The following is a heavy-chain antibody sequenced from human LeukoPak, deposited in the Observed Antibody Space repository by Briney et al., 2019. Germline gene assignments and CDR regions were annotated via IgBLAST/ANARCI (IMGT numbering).Heavy chain of an antibody. V-gene: IGHV4-4*02. CDR1: GGSISSSNW. CDR3: ASERGYHAN. D-gene: IGHD5-12*01. CDR2: IYHSGST. Sequence: SGTLSLTCAVSGGSISSSNWWSWVRQPPGKGLEWIGEIYHSGSTNYNPSLKSRVTISVDKSKNQFSLNVISMTAADTAMYYCASERGYHANWGQGTLVTVSS. J-gene: IGHJ4*02.